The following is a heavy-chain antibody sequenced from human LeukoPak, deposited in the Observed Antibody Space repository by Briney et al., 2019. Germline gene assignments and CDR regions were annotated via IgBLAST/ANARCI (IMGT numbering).Heavy chain of an antibody. CDR3: AREELELGGVDY. CDR1: GFTFISYW. V-gene: IGHV3-74*03. CDR2: INSDGGST. J-gene: IGHJ4*02. Sequence: GGSLRLSCAASGFTFISYWIHWVRQAPGKGLVWVSRINSDGGSTTYADSVKGRFTISRDNSKNTLYLQMNSLRAEDTAVYYCAREELELGGVDYWGQGTLVTVSS. D-gene: IGHD1-7*01.